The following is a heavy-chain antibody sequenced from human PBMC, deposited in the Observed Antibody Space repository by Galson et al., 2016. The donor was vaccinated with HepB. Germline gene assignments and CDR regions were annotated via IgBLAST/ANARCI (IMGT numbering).Heavy chain of an antibody. V-gene: IGHV4-39*01. CDR1: GGSISGSSRY. D-gene: IGHD5-24*01. Sequence: ETLSLTCMVSGGSISGSSRYWGWIRQPPGKGLEWIGTIYDSGMTYGSLSLKSRVTISVDTSKNLFALRLSSVTAADTAVYYCARQTEVAVDNAFDLWGQGPIVTVSS. CDR2: IYDSGMT. J-gene: IGHJ3*01. CDR3: ARQTEVAVDNAFDL.